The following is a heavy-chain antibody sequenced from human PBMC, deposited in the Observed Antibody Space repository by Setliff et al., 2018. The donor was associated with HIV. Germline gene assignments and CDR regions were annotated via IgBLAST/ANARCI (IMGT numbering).Heavy chain of an antibody. Sequence: SLKISCKAVDYTFTTYWIGWVRQMPGGGLEWMGIIYPEDSNIKYNPSFQNQVTISADKSISTAYLQVHNLKASDTATYYCARRDGRSMNAFEIWGPGTMVTVSS. D-gene: IGHD6-13*01. CDR2: IYPEDSNI. CDR3: ARRDGRSMNAFEI. J-gene: IGHJ3*02. CDR1: DYTFTTYW. V-gene: IGHV5-51*01.